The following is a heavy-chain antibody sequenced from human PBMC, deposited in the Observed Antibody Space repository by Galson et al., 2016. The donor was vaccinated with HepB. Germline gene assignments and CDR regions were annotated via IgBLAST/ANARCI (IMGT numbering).Heavy chain of an antibody. V-gene: IGHV3-23*01. J-gene: IGHJ6*02. Sequence: SLRLSCAASGFTFSNYAMSWVRQAPGKGLEWVSAICGTGGNTYYADSVKGRFTISRDKSKDTLYLQMNSLRAEDTAVYYCARATTSMAYNPVVITYNYYFPMDGWGQGTTVTVSS. CDR3: ARATTSMAYNPVVITYNYYFPMDG. D-gene: IGHD3-10*01. CDR1: GFTFSNYA. CDR2: ICGTGGNT.